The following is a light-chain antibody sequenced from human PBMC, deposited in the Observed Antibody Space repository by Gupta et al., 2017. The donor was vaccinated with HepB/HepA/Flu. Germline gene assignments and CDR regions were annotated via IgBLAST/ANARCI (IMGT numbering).Light chain of an antibody. CDR2: TNN. CDR1: SSNIGSNT. Sequence: QSVLTQPPSASGTPGQRVTISCSGSSSNIGSNTVHWYQQFPGTAPKLLIYTNNQRPSGVPGRFSGSKSATSASLAISGLQSEDEADYFCATWDDSLNTWVFGGGTKLTVL. V-gene: IGLV1-44*01. J-gene: IGLJ3*02. CDR3: ATWDDSLNTWV.